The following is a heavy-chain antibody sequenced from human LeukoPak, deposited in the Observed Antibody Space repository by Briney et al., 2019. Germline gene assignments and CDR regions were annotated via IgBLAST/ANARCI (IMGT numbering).Heavy chain of an antibody. Sequence: SETLSLTCTVSGGSISSYYWSWIRQPAGKGLEWIGRIYTSGSTNYNPSLKSRVTMSVDTSKNQFSLKLSSVTAADTAVYYCARHWVGVGLHTARFDPWGQRTLVTVSS. CDR2: IYTSGST. D-gene: IGHD5-18*01. J-gene: IGHJ5*02. CDR3: ARHWVGVGLHTARFDP. V-gene: IGHV4-4*07. CDR1: GGSISSYY.